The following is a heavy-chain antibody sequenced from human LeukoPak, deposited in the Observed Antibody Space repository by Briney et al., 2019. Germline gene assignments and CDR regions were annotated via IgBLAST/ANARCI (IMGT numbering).Heavy chain of an antibody. V-gene: IGHV3-20*04. D-gene: IGHD1-26*01. J-gene: IGHJ4*02. CDR1: GFTFDDYG. Sequence: GGSLRLSCAASGFTFDDYGMSWVRQAPGKGLEWVSGINWNGGSTGYADSVKGRFTISRDNAKNSLYLQMNSLRAEDTAVYYCAERGAEVGATVAPGDYWGQGTLVTVSS. CDR2: INWNGGST. CDR3: AERGAEVGATVAPGDY.